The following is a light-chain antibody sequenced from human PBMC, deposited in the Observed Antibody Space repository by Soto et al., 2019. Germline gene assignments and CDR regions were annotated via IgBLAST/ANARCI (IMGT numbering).Light chain of an antibody. CDR1: QSISSW. Sequence: DIQMTQSPSTLSASVGDRVTITCRASQSISSWLAWYQQKPGKAPKLLIYDASSLESGVPSRFSGSGSRTEFTLTISSLQPDDFATYYCQQYNSHLYTFGQGTKLEIK. V-gene: IGKV1-5*01. CDR2: DAS. CDR3: QQYNSHLYT. J-gene: IGKJ2*01.